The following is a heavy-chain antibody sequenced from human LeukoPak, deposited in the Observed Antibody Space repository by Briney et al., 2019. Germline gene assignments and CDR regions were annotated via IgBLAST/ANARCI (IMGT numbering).Heavy chain of an antibody. CDR1: GGSFSGYY. CDR2: INHSGSP. Sequence: SETLSLTCAVYGGSFSGYYWSWIRQPPGKGLEWIGEINHSGSPSYNPSLKSRVTISVDTSKIQFSLRLTSVTAADTAVYYCARTAIASSAYSAFDIWGQGTMVTVSS. D-gene: IGHD3-22*01. CDR3: ARTAIASSAYSAFDI. V-gene: IGHV4-34*01. J-gene: IGHJ3*02.